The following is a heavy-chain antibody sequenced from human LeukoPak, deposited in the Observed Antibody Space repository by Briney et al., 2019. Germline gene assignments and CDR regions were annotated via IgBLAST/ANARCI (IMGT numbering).Heavy chain of an antibody. CDR2: IYYSGST. D-gene: IGHD2-2*01. CDR1: GGSISSYY. J-gene: IGHJ6*03. CDR3: ARDSQLGYCTSASCFGYYYYYMDV. V-gene: IGHV4-59*12. Sequence: PSETLSLTCTVSGGSISSYYWSWIRQPPGKGLEWIGYIYYSGSTNYNPSLKSRVTISIDTSKNQFSLKLSSVTAADTAVYYCARDSQLGYCTSASCFGYYYYYMDVWGKGTTVTVSS.